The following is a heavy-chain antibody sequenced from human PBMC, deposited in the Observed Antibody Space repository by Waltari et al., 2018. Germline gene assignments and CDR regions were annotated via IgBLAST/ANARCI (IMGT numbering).Heavy chain of an antibody. V-gene: IGHV3-30-3*01. Sequence: QVQLVQSGAEVKKPGSSVKVSCKASGGTFSSYAMHWVRQAPGKGLEWVAVISYDGSNKYYADSVKGRFTISRDNSKNTLYLQMNSLRAEDTAVYYCASDSGYDFPNYYMDVWGKGTTVTISS. J-gene: IGHJ6*03. CDR3: ASDSGYDFPNYYMDV. CDR2: ISYDGSNK. D-gene: IGHD5-12*01. CDR1: GGTFSSYA.